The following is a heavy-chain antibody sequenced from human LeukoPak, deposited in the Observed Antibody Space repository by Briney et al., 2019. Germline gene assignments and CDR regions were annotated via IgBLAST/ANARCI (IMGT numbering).Heavy chain of an antibody. CDR3: AGGTGFIIKD. J-gene: IGHJ4*02. V-gene: IGHV3-7*03. CDR1: GFTSSLYW. D-gene: IGHD3-9*01. CDR2: IKQDGSEK. Sequence: GGSLRLSCAASGFTSSLYWMNWVRRAPGKGLEWVANIKQDGSEKNYVDSVKGRFTISRDNAKNSLYLQMNNLRVEDTAMYYCAGGTGFIIKDWGQGTLVTVSS.